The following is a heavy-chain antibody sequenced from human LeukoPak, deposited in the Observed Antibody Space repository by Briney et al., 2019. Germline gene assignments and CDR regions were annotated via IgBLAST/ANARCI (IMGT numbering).Heavy chain of an antibody. V-gene: IGHV1-2*02. Sequence: ASVKASCKASGYTFTGYYMHWVRQAPGQGLEWMGWINPNSGGTNYAQKFQGRVTMTRDTSISTAYTELSRLRSDDTAVYYCARVRYWVPAAISAFDIWGQGTMVTVSS. CDR1: GYTFTGYY. CDR2: INPNSGGT. D-gene: IGHD2-2*01. J-gene: IGHJ3*02. CDR3: ARVRYWVPAAISAFDI.